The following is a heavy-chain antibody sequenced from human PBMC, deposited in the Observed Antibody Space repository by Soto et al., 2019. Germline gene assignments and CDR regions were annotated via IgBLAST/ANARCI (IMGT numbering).Heavy chain of an antibody. D-gene: IGHD6-19*01. V-gene: IGHV2-5*02. CDR2: IYWDGDT. CDR1: GFSLSTSGVG. J-gene: IGHJ4*02. CDR3: AHILRGSGVTVAGCIDY. Sequence: QITLTESGPTLVKPTQTLTLTCTFSGFSLSTSGVGVSWIRQPPGKALEWLALIYWDGDTRYSPSLQSRLTVTKDTSENQVVLTMSDMGPADTATYYCAHILRGSGVTVAGCIDYWGQGTLVTVSS.